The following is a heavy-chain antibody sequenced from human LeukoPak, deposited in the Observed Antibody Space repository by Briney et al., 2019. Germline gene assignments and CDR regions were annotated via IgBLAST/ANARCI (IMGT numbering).Heavy chain of an antibody. CDR3: ARNQLLSLDAFDI. J-gene: IGHJ3*02. CDR2: IYYSGGT. V-gene: IGHV4-59*08. D-gene: IGHD2-2*01. Sequence: SETLSLTCTVPGGSMRSYYWSWIRQPPGKGPEWIGYIYYSGGTNYNPSLKSRVTISADTSKNHFSLRLSSVTAADTAVYYCARNQLLSLDAFDIWGQGTMVTVSS. CDR1: GGSMRSYY.